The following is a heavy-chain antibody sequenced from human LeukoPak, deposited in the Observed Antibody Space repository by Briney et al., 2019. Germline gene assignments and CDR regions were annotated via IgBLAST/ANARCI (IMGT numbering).Heavy chain of an antibody. Sequence: RASVKVSCKASGYTFTSYGISWVRQAPGQGLEWMGWISANNGKTNYAQKLQGRVTMTTDTPTSTAYLELSSLRSEDTAVYYCATANGWSGYSFYGMDVWGQGTTVTVSS. D-gene: IGHD3-3*01. V-gene: IGHV1-18*01. CDR3: ATANGWSGYSFYGMDV. J-gene: IGHJ6*02. CDR1: GYTFTSYG. CDR2: ISANNGKT.